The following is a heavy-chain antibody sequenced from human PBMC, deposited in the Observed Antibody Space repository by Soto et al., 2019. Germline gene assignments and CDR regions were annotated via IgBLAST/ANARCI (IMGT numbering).Heavy chain of an antibody. J-gene: IGHJ6*02. Sequence: QVQLMESGGGVVQPGKSLRLSCVGSGFTFSSYGMHWVRQAPGKGLEWVAGISYDGTKKYYGDTVKGRLSSSRDNSSQTVYLQMDSLRAEDTAVYYCAKVGSIAVYHYHYALDVWGQGTTVTVSS. CDR3: AKVGSIAVYHYHYALDV. D-gene: IGHD6-6*01. CDR1: GFTFSSYG. CDR2: ISYDGTKK. V-gene: IGHV3-30*18.